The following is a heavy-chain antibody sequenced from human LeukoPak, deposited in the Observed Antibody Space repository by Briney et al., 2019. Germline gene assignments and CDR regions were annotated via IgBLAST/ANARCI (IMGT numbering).Heavy chain of an antibody. CDR1: GGSISSSSYY. V-gene: IGHV4-39*01. CDR3: ARQVLWLRIGGYFDY. D-gene: IGHD5-12*01. J-gene: IGHJ4*02. CDR2: IYYSGNS. Sequence: SETLSLTCTASGGSISSSSYYWGWLRQPPGKGLEWIGSIYYSGNSCYHPSLKSRVTISVDTSKNQSSLKLSSVTAADTAVYYCARQVLWLRIGGYFDYWGQGTLVTVSS.